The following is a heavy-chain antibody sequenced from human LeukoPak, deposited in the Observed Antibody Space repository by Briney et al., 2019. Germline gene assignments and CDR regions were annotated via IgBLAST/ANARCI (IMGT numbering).Heavy chain of an antibody. CDR1: GGSISSYY. J-gene: IGHJ6*03. D-gene: IGHD3-9*01. CDR2: IYYSGST. CDR3: VRHNGFDRGYYYYMDV. V-gene: IGHV4-59*08. Sequence: PSETPSLTCTVSGGSISSYYWSWIRQPPGKGLEWIGYIYYSGSTNYNPSLKSRVTISVDTSKNQFSLKLTSVTAADTAVYYCVRHNGFDRGYYYYMDVWGKGTTVTVSS.